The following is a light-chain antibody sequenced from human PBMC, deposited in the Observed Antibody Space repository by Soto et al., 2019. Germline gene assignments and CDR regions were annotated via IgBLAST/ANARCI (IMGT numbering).Light chain of an antibody. CDR2: GAS. V-gene: IGKV3-20*01. Sequence: EIVLTQSPGTLSLSPGERATLSCRASQSVSSSYLAWYQQKPGQAPRLIIYGASSRDTGIPDRFSGSGSGTDFTLTISRLEPEDFAVYYCQQYGSSWTFGQGTKVEIK. CDR3: QQYGSSWT. CDR1: QSVSSSY. J-gene: IGKJ1*01.